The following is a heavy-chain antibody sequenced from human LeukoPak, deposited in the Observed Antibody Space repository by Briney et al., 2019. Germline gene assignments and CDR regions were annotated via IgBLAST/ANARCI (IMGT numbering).Heavy chain of an antibody. Sequence: SETLSLTCAVSGGSISSYYWSWVRQPPGKGLEWIGYTHYSGSTDYNPSLKTRVTISVDTSKNQFSLKLSSVTAADTAVYYCARGAAGTVPFDYWGQGTLVTVSS. V-gene: IGHV4-59*08. CDR2: THYSGST. J-gene: IGHJ4*02. CDR3: ARGAAGTVPFDY. D-gene: IGHD6-13*01. CDR1: GGSISSYY.